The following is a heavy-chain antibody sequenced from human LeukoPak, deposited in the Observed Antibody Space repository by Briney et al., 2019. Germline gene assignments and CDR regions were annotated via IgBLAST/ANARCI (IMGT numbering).Heavy chain of an antibody. CDR1: GFTLRSYW. CDR3: ARDGELGSPADAFDI. V-gene: IGHV3-7*01. D-gene: IGHD1-26*01. Sequence: GRSLRLSCAVSGFTLRSYWMTWVRQYPGKGREWVANIKQDGSETYCADSVKGRFTISRDNAKKSLYLQMNSLRAEDTAVYYCARDGELGSPADAFDIWGQGTMVTVSS. CDR2: IKQDGSET. J-gene: IGHJ3*02.